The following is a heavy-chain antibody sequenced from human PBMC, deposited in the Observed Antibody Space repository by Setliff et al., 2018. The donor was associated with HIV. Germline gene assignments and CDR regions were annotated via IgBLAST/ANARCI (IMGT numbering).Heavy chain of an antibody. CDR3: AGDLFPYYHDSSPYYPPGY. Sequence: GGSLRLSCAVSGFTFSSYAMHWVRQAPGKGLVWVSRIETDGTSTTYADSVKGRFTISRDNANNSLFLQMNSLRAEDTAVYYCAGDLFPYYHDSSPYYPPGYWGQGTLVTVSS. CDR2: IETDGTST. CDR1: GFTFSSYA. V-gene: IGHV3-74*01. J-gene: IGHJ4*02. D-gene: IGHD3-22*01.